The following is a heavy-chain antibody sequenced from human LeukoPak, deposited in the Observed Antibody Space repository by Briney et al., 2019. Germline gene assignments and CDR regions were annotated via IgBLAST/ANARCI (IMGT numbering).Heavy chain of an antibody. V-gene: IGHV4-34*01. Sequence: SETLSLTCAVYGGSFSGYYWSWIRQPPGKGLEWIGEINHSGSTNYNPSLKSRVTISVDTSKSQFSLKLSSVTAADTAVYYCAGWIAVAGNPLVWGQGTLVTVSS. D-gene: IGHD6-19*01. CDR3: AGWIAVAGNPLV. J-gene: IGHJ4*02. CDR2: INHSGST. CDR1: GGSFSGYY.